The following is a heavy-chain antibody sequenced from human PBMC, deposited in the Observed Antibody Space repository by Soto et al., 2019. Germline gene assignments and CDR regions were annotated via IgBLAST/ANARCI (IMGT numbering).Heavy chain of an antibody. J-gene: IGHJ4*02. CDR2: IYSGGST. Sequence: GGSLRLSCAASGFTVSTNYMSWVRLAPGKGLEWVSLIYSGGSTYYADSVKGRFTISSDNSKNTLYLQMNSLRAEDTAVYYCARRSSGYPYYFDYWGQGTLVTVSS. CDR3: ARRSSGYPYYFDY. V-gene: IGHV3-53*01. D-gene: IGHD3-22*01. CDR1: GFTVSTNY.